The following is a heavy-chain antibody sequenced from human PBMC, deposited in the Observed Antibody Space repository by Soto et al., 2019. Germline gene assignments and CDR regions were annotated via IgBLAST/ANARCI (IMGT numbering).Heavy chain of an antibody. V-gene: IGHV4-4*02. CDR2: IYHSGST. CDR3: ARVYCSGGSCYSPYFDY. CDR1: GGSISSSNW. J-gene: IGHJ4*02. D-gene: IGHD2-15*01. Sequence: TSETLSLTCAVSGGSISSSNWWSWVRQPPGKGLEWIGEIYHSGSTNYNPSLKSRVTISVDKSKNQFSLKLSSVTAADTAVYYCARVYCSGGSCYSPYFDYWGQGTLVTVSS.